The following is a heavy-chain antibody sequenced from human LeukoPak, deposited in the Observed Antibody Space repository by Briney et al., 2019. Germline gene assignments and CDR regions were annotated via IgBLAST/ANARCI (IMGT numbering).Heavy chain of an antibody. V-gene: IGHV3-21*01. J-gene: IGHJ4*02. CDR2: ISSSSSYI. CDR1: GFTFSSYS. D-gene: IGHD5-18*01. CDR3: ARVGRDTAMAGFDY. Sequence: PGGSLRLSCAASGFTFSSYSMNWVRQAPGKGLEWVSSISSSSSYIYYADSVKGRFTISRDNAKNSLYLQMNSLRAEDTAVYYCARVGRDTAMAGFDYWGQGTLVTVSS.